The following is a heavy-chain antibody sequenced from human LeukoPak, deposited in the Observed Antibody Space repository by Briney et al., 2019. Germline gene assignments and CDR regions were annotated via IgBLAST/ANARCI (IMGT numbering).Heavy chain of an antibody. D-gene: IGHD3-3*01. J-gene: IGHJ5*02. Sequence: SQTLSLTCAVSGISIRSAGYSYYWIRQYSGKGLEWIGHIYYSGSPSYNPSLKSRVTISMDTSKNHFSLNLTSVTAADTAVYFCARDGATGVFETWGQGTLVAVPS. CDR1: GISIRSAGYS. CDR3: ARDGATGVFET. V-gene: IGHV4-31*11. CDR2: IYYSGSP.